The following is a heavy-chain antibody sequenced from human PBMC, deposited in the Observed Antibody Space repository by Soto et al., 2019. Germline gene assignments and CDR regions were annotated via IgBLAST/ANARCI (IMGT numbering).Heavy chain of an antibody. Sequence: GGSLRLSCAASGFTFSSYWMSWVRQAPGKGLEWVANIKQDGSEKYYVDSVKGRFTISRDNAKNSLYLQMNSLRAEDTAVYYCARAPFDYYYYYGMDVWGQGTTVTVSS. J-gene: IGHJ6*02. CDR2: IKQDGSEK. CDR3: ARAPFDYYYYYGMDV. CDR1: GFTFSSYW. V-gene: IGHV3-7*05.